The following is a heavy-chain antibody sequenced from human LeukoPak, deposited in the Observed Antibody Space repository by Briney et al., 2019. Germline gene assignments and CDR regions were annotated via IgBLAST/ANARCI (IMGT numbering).Heavy chain of an antibody. CDR1: GYTFTSYG. V-gene: IGHV1-18*01. CDR2: ISAYNGNT. Sequence: ASVKVSCKASGYTFTSYGISWVRQAPGQGLEWMGWISAYNGNTNYAQKLQGRVTMTTDTSTSTAYMELRSLRFDDTAVYYCARAPYDSSGYYKGYFQHWGQGTLVTVSS. J-gene: IGHJ1*01. CDR3: ARAPYDSSGYYKGYFQH. D-gene: IGHD3-22*01.